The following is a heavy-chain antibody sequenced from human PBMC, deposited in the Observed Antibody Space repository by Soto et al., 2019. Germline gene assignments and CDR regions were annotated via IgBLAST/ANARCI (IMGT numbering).Heavy chain of an antibody. CDR3: ARGPGGFGELSLDY. V-gene: IGHV4-4*07. J-gene: IGHJ4*02. CDR2: IYTGGST. Sequence: QVQLQESGPGLVKPSETLSLTCTVSGGSISSYYWSWIRQPAGKGLEWIGRIYTGGSTNYNPPLKNRVTMAVDTSKNQCSMKMSSVTAADTAVYYCARGPGGFGELSLDYWGQGTLVTVSS. CDR1: GGSISSYY. D-gene: IGHD3-10*01.